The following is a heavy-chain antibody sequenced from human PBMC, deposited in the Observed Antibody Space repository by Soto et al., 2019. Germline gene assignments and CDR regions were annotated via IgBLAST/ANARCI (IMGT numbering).Heavy chain of an antibody. J-gene: IGHJ3*02. CDR3: ARDRRYCSGGSCPSAFDS. CDR2: IIPIFGTA. CDR1: GGTFSSYA. Sequence: SVKVSCKASGGTFSSYAISWVRQAPGQGLEWMGGIIPIFGTANYAQKFQGRVTITADESTSTAYMELSSLRSEDTAVYYCARDRRYCSGGSCPSAFDSWGQGTMVTVSS. D-gene: IGHD2-15*01. V-gene: IGHV1-69*13.